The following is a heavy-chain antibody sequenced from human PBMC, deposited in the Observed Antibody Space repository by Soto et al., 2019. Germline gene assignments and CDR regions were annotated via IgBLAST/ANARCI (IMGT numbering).Heavy chain of an antibody. J-gene: IGHJ4*02. V-gene: IGHV4-34*01. Sequence: QVQLQQWGAGLLKPSETLSLTCAVYGGSFSGYYWSWIRQPPGKGLEWIGEINHSGSTNYNPSLKSRVTISVDTSKNQSSLKLGSVTAADTAVYYCARRPRIAARPWPVGAHFDYWGQGTLVTVSS. CDR1: GGSFSGYY. CDR2: INHSGST. CDR3: ARRPRIAARPWPVGAHFDY. D-gene: IGHD6-6*01.